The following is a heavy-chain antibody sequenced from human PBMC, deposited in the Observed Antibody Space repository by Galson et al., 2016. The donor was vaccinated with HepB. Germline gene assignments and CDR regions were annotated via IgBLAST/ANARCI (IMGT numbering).Heavy chain of an antibody. Sequence: SLRLSCAASGFRVSGNYMNWVRQAPGKGLEWVSIIYSGGRTYYADSVKGRFTISRDNSKSTVYLQMDRLRAEDTAVYYCAKAYGVDSYHFNDWGQGTLVIVSS. J-gene: IGHJ4*02. D-gene: IGHD4-17*01. CDR2: IYSGGRT. CDR3: AKAYGVDSYHFND. V-gene: IGHV3-53*01. CDR1: GFRVSGNY.